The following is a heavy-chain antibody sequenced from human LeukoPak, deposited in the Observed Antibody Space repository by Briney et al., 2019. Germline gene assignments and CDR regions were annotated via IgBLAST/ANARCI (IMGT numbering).Heavy chain of an antibody. CDR3: ARGLLWDSSGWLSRSFDP. CDR1: GGSFSGYY. Sequence: TSETLSLTCAVYGGSFSGYYWSWIRQSPGKGLEWIGEINHSGSTNYNPSLKSRVTISVDTSKNQFSLKLSSVTAADTAVCSCARGLLWDSSGWLSRSFDPWGQGTLVTVSS. J-gene: IGHJ5*02. D-gene: IGHD6-19*01. CDR2: INHSGST. V-gene: IGHV4-34*01.